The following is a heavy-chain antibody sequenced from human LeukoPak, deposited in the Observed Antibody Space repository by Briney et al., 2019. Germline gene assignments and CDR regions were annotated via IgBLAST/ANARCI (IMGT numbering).Heavy chain of an antibody. V-gene: IGHV3-23*01. CDR1: GFTFSSYG. D-gene: IGHD2-2*01. J-gene: IGHJ5*02. Sequence: PGGSLRLSCAASGFTFSSYGMSWVRQAPGKGLEWVSAISGSGGSTYYADSVKGRFTISRDNSKNSLYLQMNRLSAEDTAIYYCARDPCGSTSCYLKSWGQGTLVTVSS. CDR3: ARDPCGSTSCYLKS. CDR2: ISGSGGST.